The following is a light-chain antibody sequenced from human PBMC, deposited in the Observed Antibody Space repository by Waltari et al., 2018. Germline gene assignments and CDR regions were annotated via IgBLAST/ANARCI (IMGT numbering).Light chain of an antibody. CDR3: CSYTSSVSWV. V-gene: IGLV2-14*03. Sequence: QSALPQPASVSGSPGQSVTISCTGSSSYVGGYKYVSWYQQHPGKAPKLLIFDVTNRPSGVSNRFSGSKSGNTASLTISGLQAEDEADYYCCSYTSSVSWVFGGGTKLTVL. J-gene: IGLJ3*02. CDR2: DVT. CDR1: SSYVGGYKY.